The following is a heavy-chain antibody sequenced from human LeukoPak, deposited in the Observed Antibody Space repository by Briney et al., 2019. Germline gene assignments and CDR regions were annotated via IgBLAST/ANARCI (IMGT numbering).Heavy chain of an antibody. CDR2: IYYSGTT. CDR1: GGAISSYY. Sequence: SETLSLTCSVSGGAISSYYWSWIRQPPGKGLEWIGFIYYSGTTEYNPSLKSRVTISVDTSKNQFSLKLSSVAAADTAVYYCARSGYPYYFDYWGQGTLVTVSS. D-gene: IGHD3-3*01. CDR3: ARSGYPYYFDY. J-gene: IGHJ4*02. V-gene: IGHV4-59*08.